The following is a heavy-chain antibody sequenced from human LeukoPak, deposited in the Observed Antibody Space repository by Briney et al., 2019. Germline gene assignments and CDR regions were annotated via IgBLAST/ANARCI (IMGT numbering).Heavy chain of an antibody. V-gene: IGHV4-39*06. CDR3: ARAYSSSWYFNWFDP. Sequence: SETLSLTCTVSGGSNSSSSDFWGWIRQPPGKGLEWIGTIYHSGSTYYNASLESRVTISVDTSKNQFPLKLSSVTAADTAVYYCARAYSSSWYFNWFDPWGQGTLVTVSS. CDR2: IYHSGST. CDR1: GGSNSSSSDF. J-gene: IGHJ5*02. D-gene: IGHD6-13*01.